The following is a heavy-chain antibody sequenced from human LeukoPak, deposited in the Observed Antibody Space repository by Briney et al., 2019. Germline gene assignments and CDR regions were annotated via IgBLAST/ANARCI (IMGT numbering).Heavy chain of an antibody. D-gene: IGHD3-3*01. CDR3: ARSTIFGVVITSYYFDY. CDR2: ISAYNGNT. Sequence: ASVKVSCKASGYTFTSYGISWVRQAPGQGLEGMGWISAYNGNTNYAQKLQGRVTMTTDTSTSTAYRELRSLRSDDTAVYYCARSTIFGVVITSYYFDYWGQGTLVTVSS. CDR1: GYTFTSYG. J-gene: IGHJ4*02. V-gene: IGHV1-18*01.